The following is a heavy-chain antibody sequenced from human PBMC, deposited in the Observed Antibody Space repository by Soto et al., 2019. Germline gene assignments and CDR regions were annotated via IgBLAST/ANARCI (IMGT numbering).Heavy chain of an antibody. D-gene: IGHD4-4*01. CDR1: GFSIRTSGMY. Sequence: SGPTLVNPTETLTLTCTFSGFSIRTSGMYVSWIRQPPGKALEWLAVINWDDDKYYNTSLKTRLTISKDASKSQVVLTMTNVAPVDTATYYCARRAMRLHDPFDVWGQGTMVTVSS. J-gene: IGHJ3*01. V-gene: IGHV2-70*01. CDR2: INWDDDK. CDR3: ARRAMRLHDPFDV.